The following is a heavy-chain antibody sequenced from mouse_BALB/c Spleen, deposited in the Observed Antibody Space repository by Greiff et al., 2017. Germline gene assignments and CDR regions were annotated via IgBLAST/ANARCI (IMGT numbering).Heavy chain of an antibody. J-gene: IGHJ3*01. CDR3: ATLLGWFAY. CDR1: GYTFTSYW. V-gene: IGHV1-7*01. CDR2: INPSTGYT. Sequence: QVQLKQSGAELAKPGASVKMSCKASGYTFTSYWMHWVNQRPGQGLEWIGYINPSTGYTEYNQKFKDKATLTADKSSSTAYMQLSSLTSEDSAVYYCATLLGWFAYWGQGTLVTVSA. D-gene: IGHD1-1*01.